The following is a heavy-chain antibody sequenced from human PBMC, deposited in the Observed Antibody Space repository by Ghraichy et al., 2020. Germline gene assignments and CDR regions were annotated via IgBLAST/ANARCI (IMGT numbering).Heavy chain of an antibody. CDR2: ISSGGNTI. V-gene: IGHV3-48*03. D-gene: IGHD6-13*01. Sequence: GESLNISCAASGFTFSSFEMNWVRQAPGKGLEWISYISSGGNTIYYADSVKGRFTISRDNAKNSLYLQMNSLRVEDTAVYFCARDRLEAAGLQWEPRGDYWGQGTLVTVSS. J-gene: IGHJ4*02. CDR1: GFTFSSFE. CDR3: ARDRLEAAGLQWEPRGDY.